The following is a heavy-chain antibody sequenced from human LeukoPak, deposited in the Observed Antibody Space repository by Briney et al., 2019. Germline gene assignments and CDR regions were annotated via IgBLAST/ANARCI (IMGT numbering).Heavy chain of an antibody. Sequence: SETLSLTCTVSGGSISSSSYYWGWIRQPPGTGLEWLGSLYYTGNTYYNPSLKSRVTISVDTSKNQFSLKLSSVTAADTAVYYCARDYELERRESSGFWFDPWGQGTLVTVSS. V-gene: IGHV4-39*07. D-gene: IGHD1-1*01. CDR1: GGSISSSSYY. CDR2: LYYTGNT. CDR3: ARDYELERRESSGFWFDP. J-gene: IGHJ5*02.